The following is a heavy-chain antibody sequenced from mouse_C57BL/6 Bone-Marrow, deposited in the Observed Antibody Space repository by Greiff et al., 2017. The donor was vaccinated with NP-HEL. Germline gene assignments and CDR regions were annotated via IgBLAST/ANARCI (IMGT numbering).Heavy chain of an antibody. D-gene: IGHD1-1*01. CDR2: IDPETGGT. Sequence: QVQLQQSGAELVRPGASVTLSCKASGYKFTDYEMHWVKQTPVHGLEWIGAIDPETGGTAYNQKFKGKAILTADKSSSTAYMERRSLTSEDSAVYYFTRVYGSSPWYFDVWGTGTTVTVSS. J-gene: IGHJ1*03. V-gene: IGHV1-15*01. CDR1: GYKFTDYE. CDR3: TRVYGSSPWYFDV.